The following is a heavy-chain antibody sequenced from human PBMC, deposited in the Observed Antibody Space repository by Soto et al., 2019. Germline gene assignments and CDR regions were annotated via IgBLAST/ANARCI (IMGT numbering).Heavy chain of an antibody. CDR1: GYSFTSYW. CDR2: IDPSDSYT. V-gene: IGHV5-10-1*01. D-gene: IGHD6-19*01. J-gene: IGHJ5*02. CDR3: ARHAGGRYNWFDP. Sequence: GESLKISCKGSGYSFTSYWISWVRQMPGKGLEWMGRIDPSDSYTNYSPSFQGHVTISADKSISTAYLQWSSLKASDTAMYYCARHAGGRYNWFDPWGQGTLVTVSA.